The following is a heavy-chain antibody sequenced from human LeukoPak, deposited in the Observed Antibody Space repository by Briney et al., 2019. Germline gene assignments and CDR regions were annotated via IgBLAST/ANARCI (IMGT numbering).Heavy chain of an antibody. Sequence: GGSLRLSCAPSGFTFSSYGMHWVRQAPGKGLEWVAFIRFDGNNKYYADSVKGRFTISRDNSKNTLYLQMNSLRAEDTAVYYCARGGITMIVVVNDAFDIWGQGTMVTVSS. CDR2: IRFDGNNK. CDR1: GFTFSSYG. D-gene: IGHD3-22*01. J-gene: IGHJ3*02. V-gene: IGHV3-30*02. CDR3: ARGGITMIVVVNDAFDI.